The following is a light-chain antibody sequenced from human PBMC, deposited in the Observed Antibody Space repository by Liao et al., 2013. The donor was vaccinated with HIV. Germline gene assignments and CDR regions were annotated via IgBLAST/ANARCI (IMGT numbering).Light chain of an antibody. J-gene: IGLJ3*02. V-gene: IGLV3-21*04. CDR3: QVWDSNGDYPV. CDR1: HWGVKV. CDR2: MK. Sequence: SYVLTQPPSVSVAPGKTARIPCGGTQHWGVKVCTGTSRSQASPLRWSSTMKKDRPSGIPDRFSGSNSENTATLTISRVEAGDEADYYCQVWDSNGDYPVFGGGTKLTVL.